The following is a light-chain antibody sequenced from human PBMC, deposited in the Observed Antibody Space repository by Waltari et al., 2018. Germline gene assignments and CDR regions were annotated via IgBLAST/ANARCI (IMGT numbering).Light chain of an antibody. CDR3: SSYAGSNNFDVV. J-gene: IGLJ2*01. Sequence: HSPHTLPAPPSASPGRSGTISLPVIYNHLRGFYLVSWYQHHPGNAPQLIIYEVSNRPSGVPDRFSGCKSGNTASLTVSGRQAEDEADYYCSSYAGSNNFDVVFGGGTKLTVL. CDR1: YNHLRGFYL. V-gene: IGLV2-8*01. CDR2: EVS.